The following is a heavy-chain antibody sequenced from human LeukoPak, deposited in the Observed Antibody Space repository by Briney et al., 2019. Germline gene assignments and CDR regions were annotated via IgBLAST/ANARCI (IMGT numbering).Heavy chain of an antibody. J-gene: IGHJ4*02. CDR2: ISGSGGST. CDR3: AKDFASIAARPPPNGFDY. D-gene: IGHD6-6*01. CDR1: GFTFSSYA. V-gene: IGHV3-23*01. Sequence: GGSLRLSCAASGFTFSSYAMSWVRQAPGKGLEWVSAISGSGGSTYYADSVKGRFTISRDNSKNTLYLQMNSLRAEDTAVYYCAKDFASIAARPPPNGFDYWGQGTLVTVSS.